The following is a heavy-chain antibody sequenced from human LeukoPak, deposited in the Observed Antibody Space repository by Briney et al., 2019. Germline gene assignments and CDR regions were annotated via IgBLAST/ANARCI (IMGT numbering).Heavy chain of an antibody. CDR2: IRAGGENT. Sequence: GGSLRLSCAASGFTFSNYDMNWVRQAPGKGLDWVSAIRAGGENTFYADSVKGRFTISRDNSKNMLYLQMNSLRAEDTAVYYCARAGVRGYGGLLDNRGQGTLVTVSS. CDR3: ARAGVRGYGGLLDN. J-gene: IGHJ4*02. V-gene: IGHV3-23*01. CDR1: GFTFSNYD. D-gene: IGHD5-12*01.